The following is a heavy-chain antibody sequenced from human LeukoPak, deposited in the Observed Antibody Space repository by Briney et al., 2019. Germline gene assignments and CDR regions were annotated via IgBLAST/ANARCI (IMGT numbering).Heavy chain of an antibody. CDR3: ASIEYYYDSSGYYYPDDY. CDR2: INSDGSST. V-gene: IGHV3-74*01. J-gene: IGHJ4*02. D-gene: IGHD3-22*01. Sequence: GGSLRLSCAASGFTFSSYWMHWVRQASGKGLVWVSRINSDGSSTSYADSVKGRFTISRDNAKNTLYLQMNGLRAEDTAVYYCASIEYYYDSSGYYYPDDYWGQGTLVTVSS. CDR1: GFTFSSYW.